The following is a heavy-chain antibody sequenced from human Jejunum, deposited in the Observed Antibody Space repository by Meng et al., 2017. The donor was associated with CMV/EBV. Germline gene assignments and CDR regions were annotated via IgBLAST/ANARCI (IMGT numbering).Heavy chain of an antibody. CDR2: INPKSGDT. CDR1: GYIFTDYS. D-gene: IGHD3-10*01. V-gene: IGHV1-2*02. CDR3: ARAGRGDSTFSHYDY. J-gene: IGHJ4*02. Sequence: GYIFTDYSIHWIRQAPGQGLEWMGWINPKSGDTDYAPKFQGGVTLTRDTSTSTIYMQTYLRSDDTAVYFCARAGRGDSTFSHYDYWGQGTPGTVSS.